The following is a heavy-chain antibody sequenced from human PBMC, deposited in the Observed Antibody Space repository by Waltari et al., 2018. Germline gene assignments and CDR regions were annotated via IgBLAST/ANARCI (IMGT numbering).Heavy chain of an antibody. CDR3: VRHWKKCGYRFDP. CDR2: IYYNGIT. J-gene: IGHJ5*02. V-gene: IGHV4-39*01. CDR1: GGSISSGGFY. D-gene: IGHD5-12*01. Sequence: QLQLQESGPGLVKPSETLSLTCTVSGGSISSGGFYWGWIRQSPGTGLEWIGSIYYNGITDYNPVLKSRVTISGDTSKNQFSLRLSSVTAADKAVYYCVRHWKKCGYRFDPWGQGILVTVSS.